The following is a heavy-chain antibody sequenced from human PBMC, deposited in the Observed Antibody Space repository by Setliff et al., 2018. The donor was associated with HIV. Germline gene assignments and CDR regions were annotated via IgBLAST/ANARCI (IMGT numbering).Heavy chain of an antibody. CDR1: GFTFSSYS. V-gene: IGHV3-48*01. CDR2: ISRSSSSK. CDR3: ARDSGGWYPTGDYYYYYMDV. D-gene: IGHD6-19*01. J-gene: IGHJ6*03. Sequence: GGSLRLSCAASGFTFSSYSMNWVRQAPGKGLEWVAYISRSSSSKYYADSVKGRFTISRDNAKNSLYLQMNSLRVEDTAVYYCARDSGGWYPTGDYYYYYMDVWGKGTTVTVSS.